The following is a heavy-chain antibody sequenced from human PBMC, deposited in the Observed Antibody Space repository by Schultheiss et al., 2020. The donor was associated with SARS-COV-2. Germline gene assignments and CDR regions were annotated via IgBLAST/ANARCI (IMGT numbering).Heavy chain of an antibody. CDR1: GFTFDDYA. V-gene: IGHV3-21*04. CDR2: ISSSSSYI. Sequence: GGSLRLSCAASGFTFDDYAMHWVRQAPGKGLEWVSSISSSSSYIYYADSVKGRFTISRHNSKNALFLQTNSLRPEDTAVYYCARDSDYGDYVIDYWGQGTLVTVSS. CDR3: ARDSDYGDYVIDY. D-gene: IGHD4-17*01. J-gene: IGHJ4*02.